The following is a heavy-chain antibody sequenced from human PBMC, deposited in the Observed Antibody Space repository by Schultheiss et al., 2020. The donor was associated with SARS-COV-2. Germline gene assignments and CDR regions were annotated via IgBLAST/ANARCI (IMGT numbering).Heavy chain of an antibody. J-gene: IGHJ4*02. V-gene: IGHV4-59*01. D-gene: IGHD3-22*01. CDR2: IYYSGST. CDR3: ARAAPHYYDSSGYPDY. Sequence: SETLSLTCTVSGGSISSYYWSWIRQPPGKGLEWIGYIYYSGSTNYNPSLKSRVTISVDTSKNQFSLKLSSVTAADTAVYYCARAAPHYYDSSGYPDYWGQGTLVTVSS. CDR1: GGSISSYY.